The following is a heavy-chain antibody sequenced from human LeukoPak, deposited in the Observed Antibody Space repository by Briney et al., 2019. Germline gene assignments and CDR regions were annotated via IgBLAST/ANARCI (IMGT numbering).Heavy chain of an antibody. CDR3: ARDPSYGDLPGVAFDI. CDR1: GFTFSTYD. CDR2: IGKAGDT. Sequence: PGGSLRLSCVASGFTFSTYDMHWDRQTPGKGLEWVSAIGKAGDTHYPGSVKGRFTISRENAKNSLYLQMNSLRAEDTAVYYCARDPSYGDLPGVAFDIWGQGTMVTVSS. J-gene: IGHJ3*02. V-gene: IGHV3-13*01. D-gene: IGHD4-17*01.